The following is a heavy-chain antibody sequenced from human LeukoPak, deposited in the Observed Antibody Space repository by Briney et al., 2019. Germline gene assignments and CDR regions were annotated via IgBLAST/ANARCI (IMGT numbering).Heavy chain of an antibody. CDR2: ISNFGDII. V-gene: IGHV3-48*03. Sequence: GGSLRLSCAASGFTFSNYEMNWVRQAPGKGLEWISHISNFGDIIHYADSVKGRFTISRDNAKNSLYLQMNSLRAEDTAVYYCAREHDYGRVYYYYYMDVWGKGTTVTISS. J-gene: IGHJ6*03. CDR1: GFTFSNYE. CDR3: AREHDYGRVYYYYYMDV. D-gene: IGHD4-17*01.